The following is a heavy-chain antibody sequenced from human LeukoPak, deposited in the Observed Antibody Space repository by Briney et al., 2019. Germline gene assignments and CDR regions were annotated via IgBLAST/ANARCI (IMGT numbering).Heavy chain of an antibody. CDR2: ISAYNGNT. CDR3: ARDREASSYYDFWSGYPPSGMDV. J-gene: IGHJ6*02. Sequence: ASVKVSCKASGYTFTSYGISWVRQAPGQGLEWMGWISAYNGNTNYAQKLQGRVTMTTDTSTSTAYMELRSLRSDDTAVYYCARDREASSYYDFWSGYPPSGMDVWGQGTTVTVSS. V-gene: IGHV1-18*01. CDR1: GYTFTSYG. D-gene: IGHD3-3*01.